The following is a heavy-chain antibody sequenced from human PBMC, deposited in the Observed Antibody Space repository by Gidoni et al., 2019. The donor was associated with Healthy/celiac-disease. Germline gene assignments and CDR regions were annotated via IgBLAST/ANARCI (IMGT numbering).Heavy chain of an antibody. J-gene: IGHJ6*02. V-gene: IGHV4-34*01. Sequence: QVQLQQWGAGLLKPSETLSLTCAVYGGSFSGYYWSWIRQPPGKGLEWIGEINHSGSTNYNPSLKSRVTISVDTSKNQFSLKLSSVTAADTAVYYCARGHSSSWYGYYGMDVWGQGTTVTVSS. D-gene: IGHD6-13*01. CDR2: INHSGST. CDR1: GGSFSGYY. CDR3: ARGHSSSWYGYYGMDV.